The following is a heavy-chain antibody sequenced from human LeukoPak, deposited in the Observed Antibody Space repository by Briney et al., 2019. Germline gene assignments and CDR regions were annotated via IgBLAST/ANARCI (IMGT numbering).Heavy chain of an antibody. CDR1: GFTFDDYG. CDR2: INWNGGST. CDR3: ARSTSSIAAAGTDY. Sequence: PGGSLRLSCAASGFTFDDYGMSWVRQAPGKGLEWVSDINWNGGSTGYADSVKGRFTISRDNAKNSLYLQMNSLRAEDTALYHCARSTSSIAAAGTDYWGQGTLVTVSS. D-gene: IGHD6-13*01. J-gene: IGHJ4*02. V-gene: IGHV3-20*01.